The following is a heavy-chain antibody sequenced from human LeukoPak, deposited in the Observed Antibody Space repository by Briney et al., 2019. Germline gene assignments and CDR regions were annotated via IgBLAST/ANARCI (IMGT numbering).Heavy chain of an antibody. CDR3: ARTPITILNWFAP. CDR2: IYYSGST. D-gene: IGHD3-9*01. Sequence: SETLSLTCTVSGGSISSSSYYWGWIRQPPGKGLEWIGSIYYSGSTYYNPSLKSRVTISVDTSKNQFSLKLSSVTAADTAVYYCARTPITILNWFAPWGQGTLVTVSS. CDR1: GGSISSSSYY. J-gene: IGHJ5*02. V-gene: IGHV4-39*01.